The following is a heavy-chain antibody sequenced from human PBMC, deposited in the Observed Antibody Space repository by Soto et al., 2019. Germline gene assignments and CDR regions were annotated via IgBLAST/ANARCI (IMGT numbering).Heavy chain of an antibody. J-gene: IGHJ5*02. CDR2: IDWDDDK. CDR1: GFSLSTSGMC. CDR3: ARLYYDILTGYYNSWFDP. Sequence: SGPTLVNPTQTLTLTCTFSGFSLSTSGMCVSWIRQPPGKALEWLALIDWDDDKYYSTSLKTRLTISKDTSKNQVVLTMTNMDPVDTATYYCARLYYDILTGYYNSWFDPWGQGTLVTVSS. D-gene: IGHD3-9*01. V-gene: IGHV2-70*01.